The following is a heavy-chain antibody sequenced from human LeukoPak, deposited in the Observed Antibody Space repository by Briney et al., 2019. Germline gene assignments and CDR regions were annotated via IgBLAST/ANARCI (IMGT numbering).Heavy chain of an antibody. Sequence: GGSLRLSCAASGFTFSSYGMHWVRQAPGRGLEWVALILYDGSNKYYADSVKGRFTISRDNSKNTLYLQMNSLRAEDTAVYYCAKDRIAAALALFDYWGQGTLVTVSS. D-gene: IGHD6-13*01. J-gene: IGHJ4*02. CDR2: ILYDGSNK. CDR1: GFTFSSYG. V-gene: IGHV3-30*18. CDR3: AKDRIAAALALFDY.